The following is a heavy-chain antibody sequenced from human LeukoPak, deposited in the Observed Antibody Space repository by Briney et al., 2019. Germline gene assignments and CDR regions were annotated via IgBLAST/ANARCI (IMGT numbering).Heavy chain of an antibody. CDR2: IYYSGST. V-gene: IGHV4-59*12. Sequence: SETLSLTCTVSGGSISNYYWSWIRQPPGKGLEWIGYIYYSGSTNYNPSLKSRVTMSVDTSKNQFSLKLSSVTAADTAVYYCARGAPRYSSKSATFDYWGQGTLVTVSS. J-gene: IGHJ4*02. D-gene: IGHD6-19*01. CDR1: GGSISNYY. CDR3: ARGAPRYSSKSATFDY.